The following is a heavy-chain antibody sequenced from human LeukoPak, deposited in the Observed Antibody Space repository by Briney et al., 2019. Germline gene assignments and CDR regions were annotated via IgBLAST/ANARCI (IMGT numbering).Heavy chain of an antibody. CDR2: IIPIFGTA. Sequence: GASVKVSCKASGGTFSSYAISWVRPAPGQGLEWTGRIIPIFGTANYAQKFQGRVTITTDESTSTAYMELSSLRSEDTAVYYCARVEGANDYWGQGTLVTVSS. V-gene: IGHV1-69*05. CDR1: GGTFSSYA. CDR3: ARVEGANDY. J-gene: IGHJ4*02. D-gene: IGHD1-26*01.